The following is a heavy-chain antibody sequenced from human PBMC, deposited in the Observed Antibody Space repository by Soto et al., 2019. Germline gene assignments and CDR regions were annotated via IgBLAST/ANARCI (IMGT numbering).Heavy chain of an antibody. V-gene: IGHV3-33*01. CDR3: ARDDSSWVDY. CDR2: IWFNGSKK. D-gene: IGHD6-13*01. Sequence: PGGSLRLSCAASGFTFSIYAIHWVRQAPGKGLEWVAVIWFNGSKKYYGDSVKGRFTISRDNSKNTVYLQMNSLRAEDTAVYYCARDDSSWVDYWGQGTLVTVSS. CDR1: GFTFSIYA. J-gene: IGHJ4*02.